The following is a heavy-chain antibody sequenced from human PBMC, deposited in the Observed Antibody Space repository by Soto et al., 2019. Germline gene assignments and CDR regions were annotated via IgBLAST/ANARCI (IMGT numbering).Heavy chain of an antibody. CDR1: GFTFSNYE. CDR2: ISSSGSNI. J-gene: IGHJ4*03. V-gene: IGHV3-48*03. CDR3: ARDELGGYFDY. Sequence: GGSLRLSCAASGFTFSNYEMNWVRQAPGKGLGWVSYISSSGSNIYYADSVKGRFTVSRDNAKNSLNLQMYSLRDEDTAVYYCARDELGGYFDYWGQGTLVTVSS. D-gene: IGHD6-6*01.